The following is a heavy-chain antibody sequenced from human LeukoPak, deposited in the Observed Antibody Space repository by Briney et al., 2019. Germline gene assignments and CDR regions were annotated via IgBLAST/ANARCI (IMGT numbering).Heavy chain of an antibody. CDR3: ANNLGGYDRRGFHFDY. D-gene: IGHD5-12*01. CDR2: ISYDGSNK. V-gene: IGHV3-30*18. CDR1: GFTFSSYG. J-gene: IGHJ4*02. Sequence: GGSLRLSCAASGFTFSSYGMHWLRQAPGKGLEWVAVISYDGSNKYYADSVKGRFTISRDNSKNTLYLQMNSLRAEDTAVYYCANNLGGYDRRGFHFDYWGQGTLVTVSS.